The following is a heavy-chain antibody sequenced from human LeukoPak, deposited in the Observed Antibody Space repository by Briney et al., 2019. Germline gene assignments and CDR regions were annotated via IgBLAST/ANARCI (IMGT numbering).Heavy chain of an antibody. CDR3: AKGRRVGPTSVMDY. CDR2: NSGSGNST. Sequence: PGGSLRLFCVASGFTLSHYAMNWVRQAPGKGLEWVSANSGSGNSTYYADSVKGRFTISRDNSKNTLYLQMNSLRAEDTAVYYCAKGRRVGPTSVMDYWGQGTLVTVSS. J-gene: IGHJ4*02. D-gene: IGHD1-26*01. CDR1: GFTLSHYA. V-gene: IGHV3-23*01.